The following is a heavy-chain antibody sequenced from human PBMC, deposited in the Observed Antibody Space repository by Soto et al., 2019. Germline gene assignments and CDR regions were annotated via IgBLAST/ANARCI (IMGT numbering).Heavy chain of an antibody. Sequence: SETLSLTCAVSGGSISSGGYSWSWIRQPPGKGLEWIGYIYHSGSTYYNPSLKSRVTISVDRSKNQFSLKLSSVTAADTAVYYCARGGGRGYYYDSSGYYRPPYFDYWGQGTLVTVSS. J-gene: IGHJ4*02. CDR1: GGSISSGGYS. D-gene: IGHD3-22*01. CDR2: IYHSGST. V-gene: IGHV4-30-2*01. CDR3: ARGGGRGYYYDSSGYYRPPYFDY.